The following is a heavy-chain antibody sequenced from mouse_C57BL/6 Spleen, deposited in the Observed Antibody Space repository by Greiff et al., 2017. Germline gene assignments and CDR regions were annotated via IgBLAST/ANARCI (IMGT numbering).Heavy chain of an antibody. CDR3: ARQPYYCNPWFAY. CDR1: GYTFTSYW. CDR2: IDPSDSYT. J-gene: IGHJ3*01. D-gene: IGHD2-10*01. V-gene: IGHV1-69*01. Sequence: QVQLQQPGAELVMPGASVKLSCKASGYTFTSYWMHWVKQRPGQGLEWIGEIDPSDSYTNYNQKFKGKSTLTVDKSSSTAYMQLSSLSSEDSAVYYCARQPYYCNPWFAYWGQGTLVTVSA.